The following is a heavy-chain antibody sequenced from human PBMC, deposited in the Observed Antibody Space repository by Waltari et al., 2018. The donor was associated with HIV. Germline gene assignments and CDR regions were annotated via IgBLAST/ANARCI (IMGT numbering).Heavy chain of an antibody. D-gene: IGHD1-20*01. CDR3: TRDLARYNWNDIPLDY. CDR1: GFTFRSYW. CDR2: ISRDGTTT. Sequence: EVHLVESAGGLVQPGASLRLSCAASGFTFRSYWMHWVRQAPGKGLVWVPRISRDGTTTRYADSVKGRFTNLRDNAKNTLYLQMNRLRAEGMAVYYCTRDLARYNWNDIPLDYWGQGALVTVSS. J-gene: IGHJ4*02. V-gene: IGHV3-74*01.